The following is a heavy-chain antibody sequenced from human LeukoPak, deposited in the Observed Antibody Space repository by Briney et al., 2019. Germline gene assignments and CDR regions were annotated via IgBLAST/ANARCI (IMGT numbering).Heavy chain of an antibody. V-gene: IGHV3-7*01. CDR3: ARLTTIVTTFEY. CDR1: GFSISSYW. Sequence: GGSLRLSCAASGFSISSYWMSWVRQAPGKGLEWVASINQDGSDKYYVDSVKGRFTISRDNAENSLYLQMNNLRDEDTSVYYCARLTTIVTTFEYWGQGALVTVSS. CDR2: INQDGSDK. D-gene: IGHD4/OR15-4a*01. J-gene: IGHJ4*02.